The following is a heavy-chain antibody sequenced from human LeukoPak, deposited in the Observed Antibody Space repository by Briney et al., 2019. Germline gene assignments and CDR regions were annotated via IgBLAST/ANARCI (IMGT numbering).Heavy chain of an antibody. CDR1: GFTFSSYG. Sequence: GGSLRLSRAASGFTFSSYGMHWVRQAPGKGLEWVADIWHDGSNKYYADSVKGRFTISRDNSKNTLFLQMNSLRAEDTAVYYCARDIYASGSYYFDYWGQGTLVTVSS. CDR3: ARDIYASGSYYFDY. CDR2: IWHDGSNK. V-gene: IGHV3-33*01. J-gene: IGHJ4*02. D-gene: IGHD3-10*01.